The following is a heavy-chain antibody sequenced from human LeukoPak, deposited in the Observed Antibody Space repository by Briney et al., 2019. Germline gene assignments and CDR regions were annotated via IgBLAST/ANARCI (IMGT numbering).Heavy chain of an antibody. CDR2: IKQDGSEK. CDR1: GFTFSSYS. D-gene: IGHD3-22*01. J-gene: IGHJ6*02. Sequence: TGGSLRLSCAASGFTFSSYSMNWVRQAPGKGLEWVANIKQDGSEKYYVDSVKGRFTISRDNAKNSLYLQMNSLRAEDTAVYYCARLIGYYYDSSGYDYGMDVWGQGTTVTVSS. CDR3: ARLIGYYYDSSGYDYGMDV. V-gene: IGHV3-7*01.